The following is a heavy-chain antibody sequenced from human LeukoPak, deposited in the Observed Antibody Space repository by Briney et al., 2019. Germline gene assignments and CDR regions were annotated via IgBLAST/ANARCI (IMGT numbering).Heavy chain of an antibody. D-gene: IGHD4-23*01. CDR3: ARGSSVADY. J-gene: IGHJ4*02. Sequence: PGGSLRLSCAASGFTFSSYSMNWVRQGRGQGLEWVSYISGSGSTIYYADSVKGRFTISRDNAKNSLYLQMNSLRDEDTAVYYCARGSSVADYWGQGTLVTVSS. CDR2: ISGSGSTI. CDR1: GFTFSSYS. V-gene: IGHV3-48*02.